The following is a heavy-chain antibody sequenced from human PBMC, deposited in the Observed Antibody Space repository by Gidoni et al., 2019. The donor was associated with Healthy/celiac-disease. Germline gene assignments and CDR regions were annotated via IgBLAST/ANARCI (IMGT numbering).Heavy chain of an antibody. Sequence: QVQLVQSGAEVKKPGASVKVSCKASGYTFTSYYMHWVRQAPGQGLEWMGIINPSGGSTSYAQKFQGRVTMTRDTSTSTVYMELSSLRSEDTAVYYCAAPGIAVAGIRGWRGYGMDVWGQGTTVTVSS. D-gene: IGHD6-19*01. V-gene: IGHV1-46*01. CDR2: INPSGGST. CDR3: AAPGIAVAGIRGWRGYGMDV. CDR1: GYTFTSYY. J-gene: IGHJ6*02.